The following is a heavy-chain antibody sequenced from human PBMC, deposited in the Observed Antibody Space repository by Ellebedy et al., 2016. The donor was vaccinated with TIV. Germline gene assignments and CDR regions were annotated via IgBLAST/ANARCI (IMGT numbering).Heavy chain of an antibody. J-gene: IGHJ5*02. CDR1: GDSIDSSSYY. D-gene: IGHD5-24*01. V-gene: IGHV4-39*07. Sequence: SETLSLTCTVSGDSIDSSSYYWSWIRQPPGKGLEWIGGIYYSGHTYYNPSLNSRAAISLDTSNNQFSLNLNSVTAADTAIYYCARHRDGYNYDLDLWGQGTLVTVSS. CDR2: IYYSGHT. CDR3: ARHRDGYNYDLDL.